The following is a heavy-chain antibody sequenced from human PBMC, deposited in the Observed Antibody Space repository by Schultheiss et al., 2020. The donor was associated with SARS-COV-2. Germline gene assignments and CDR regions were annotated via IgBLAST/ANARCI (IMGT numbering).Heavy chain of an antibody. CDR1: GFTFSSYW. CDR2: IWYDGSNK. CDR3: ARVGADFWSGYKYYFDY. J-gene: IGHJ4*02. V-gene: IGHV3-33*08. D-gene: IGHD3-3*01. Sequence: GGSLRLSCAASGFTFSSYWMSWVRQAPGKGLEWVAVIWYDGSNKYYADSVKGRFTISRDNSKNTLYLQMNGLRAEDTAVYYCARVGADFWSGYKYYFDYWGQGTLVTVSS.